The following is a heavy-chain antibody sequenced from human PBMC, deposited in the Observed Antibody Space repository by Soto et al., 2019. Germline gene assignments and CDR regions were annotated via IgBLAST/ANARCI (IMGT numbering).Heavy chain of an antibody. J-gene: IGHJ4*01. D-gene: IGHD5-18*01. CDR1: GYSFTSYW. CDR3: ASGYRHGTILDY. V-gene: IGHV5-51*01. Sequence: GESLKISCKESGYSFTSYWIAWVRQTPGKGLEWMGIIYPGDSDTRYSPSFKGQVTISADKSISTDYLQWSRLKASDTAMYYCASGYRHGTILDYRGHGSLV. CDR2: IYPGDSDT.